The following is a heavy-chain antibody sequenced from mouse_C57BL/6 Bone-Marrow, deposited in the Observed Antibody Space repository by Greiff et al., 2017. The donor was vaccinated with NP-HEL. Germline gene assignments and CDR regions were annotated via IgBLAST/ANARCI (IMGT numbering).Heavy chain of an antibody. Sequence: VKLQESGAELVKPGASVTLSCTASGYTFTSYWMHWVKQRPGQGLEWIGMIHPNSGSTNYNEKFKSKATLTVDKYSSTAYMQLSSVASEDSEVYYCASYGSRDFDYWGQGTTLTVSS. CDR1: GYTFTSYW. CDR2: IHPNSGST. V-gene: IGHV1-64*01. D-gene: IGHD1-1*01. J-gene: IGHJ2*01. CDR3: ASYGSRDFDY.